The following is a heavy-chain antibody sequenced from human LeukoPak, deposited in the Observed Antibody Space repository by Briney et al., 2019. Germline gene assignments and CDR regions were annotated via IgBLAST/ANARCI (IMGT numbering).Heavy chain of an antibody. Sequence: SETLSLTCTVSSGSISYFYWNWIRQPPGKGLEWIGYIHYTGSTNYNPSLKSRVTISVDTSKNQFSLKLSSVTAADTAVYYCARSGNVDGAFDIWGQGTMVTVSS. J-gene: IGHJ3*02. D-gene: IGHD3-10*01. CDR1: SGSISYFY. V-gene: IGHV4-59*01. CDR3: ARSGNVDGAFDI. CDR2: IHYTGST.